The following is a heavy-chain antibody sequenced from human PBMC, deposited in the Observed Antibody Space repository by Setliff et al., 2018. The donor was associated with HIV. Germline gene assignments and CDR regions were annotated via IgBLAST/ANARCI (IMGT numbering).Heavy chain of an antibody. Sequence: PSETLSLTCTVSGGSISSGDYYWSWIRQPPGKGLEWIGNIYDSESTYYNPSLKSRVTISVDTSKNHFSLKLNSVTAADTAVYYCARVQSFRGVTFDYWGQGTLVTVSS. V-gene: IGHV4-30-4*08. D-gene: IGHD3-10*01. J-gene: IGHJ4*02. CDR3: ARVQSFRGVTFDY. CDR2: IYDSEST. CDR1: GGSISSGDYY.